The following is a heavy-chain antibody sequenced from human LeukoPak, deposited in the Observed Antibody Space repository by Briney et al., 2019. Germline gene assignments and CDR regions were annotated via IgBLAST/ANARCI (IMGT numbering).Heavy chain of an antibody. CDR1: GFTFSHHG. CDR3: ATDYEDTAGAGLDS. Sequence: GGALRLSCAATGFTFSHHGMHWVRQAPGKGLEWLAAISYDGSDHYYADSVKGRFTMSRDNSKNTAYLQMNSLRAEDTAVYYCATDYEDTAGAGLDSWGQGSLVTVSS. J-gene: IGHJ4*02. CDR2: ISYDGSDH. D-gene: IGHD5-18*01. V-gene: IGHV3-30*03.